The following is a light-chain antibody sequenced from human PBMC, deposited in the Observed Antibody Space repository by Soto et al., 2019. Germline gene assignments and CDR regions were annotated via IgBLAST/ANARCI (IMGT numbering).Light chain of an antibody. Sequence: QSALTQPASVSGSHGQSITISCTGTSSDVGGYNYVSWYQQHPGKAPKLMIYDVINRPSGVPTRLSGSKSGNSASLTISGRHAEDEADYYCRSNTSSSTNVVFGGGTQLTVL. CDR3: RSNTSSSTNVV. J-gene: IGLJ2*01. CDR2: DVI. CDR1: SSDVGGYNY. V-gene: IGLV2-14*03.